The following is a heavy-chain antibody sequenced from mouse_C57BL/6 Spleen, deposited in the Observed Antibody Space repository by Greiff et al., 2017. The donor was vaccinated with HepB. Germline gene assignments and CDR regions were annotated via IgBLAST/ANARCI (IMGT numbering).Heavy chain of an antibody. CDR1: GYAFSSSW. CDR2: IYPGDGDT. D-gene: IGHD1-1*01. CDR3: AREGDYGSSYYFDY. J-gene: IGHJ2*01. Sequence: QVQLKQSGPELVKPGASVKISCKASGYAFSSSWMNWVKQRPGKGLEWIGRIYPGDGDTNYNGKFKGKATLTADKSSSTAYMQLSSLTSEDSAVYFCAREGDYGSSYYFDYWGQGTTLTVSS. V-gene: IGHV1-82*01.